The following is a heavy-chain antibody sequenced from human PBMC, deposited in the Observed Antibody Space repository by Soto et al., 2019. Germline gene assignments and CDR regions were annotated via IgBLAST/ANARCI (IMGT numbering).Heavy chain of an antibody. J-gene: IGHJ5*02. D-gene: IGHD6-13*01. CDR1: GFTFSSYG. V-gene: IGHV3-33*01. CDR3: ARDSRGAAAAPGNWFDP. CDR2: IWYDGSNK. Sequence: GGSLRLSCAASGFTFSSYGMHWVRQAPGKGLEWVAVIWYDGSNKYYADSVKGRFTISRDNSKNTLYLQMNSLRAEDTAVYYCARDSRGAAAAPGNWFDPWGQGTLVTVSS.